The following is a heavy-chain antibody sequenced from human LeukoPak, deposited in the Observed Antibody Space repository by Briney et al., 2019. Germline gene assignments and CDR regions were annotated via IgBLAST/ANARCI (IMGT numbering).Heavy chain of an antibody. V-gene: IGHV1-58*01. CDR3: AAGYCSGGSCYRDFDY. CDR1: GFTFTSSA. Sequence: SVKVSCKGSGFTFTSSAVQRVRQARGQRLEWVGWIVVGSGNTNYAQKFQERVTITRDMSTSTAYMELSSLRSEDTAVYYCAAGYCSGGSCYRDFDYWGQGTLVTVPS. J-gene: IGHJ4*02. CDR2: IVVGSGNT. D-gene: IGHD2-15*01.